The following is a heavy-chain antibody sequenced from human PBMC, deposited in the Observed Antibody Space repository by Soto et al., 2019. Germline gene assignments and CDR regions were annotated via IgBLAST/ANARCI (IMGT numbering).Heavy chain of an antibody. Sequence: SETLSLTCAVYGGSFSGYYWSWIRQPPGKGLEWIGEINHSGSTNYNPSLKSRVTISVDTSKNQFSLKLSSVTAADTAVYYCARGRYYDFWSGYYLYYYGMDVWGPGTTVTVSS. CDR1: GGSFSGYY. J-gene: IGHJ6*02. D-gene: IGHD3-3*01. V-gene: IGHV4-34*01. CDR2: INHSGST. CDR3: ARGRYYDFWSGYYLYYYGMDV.